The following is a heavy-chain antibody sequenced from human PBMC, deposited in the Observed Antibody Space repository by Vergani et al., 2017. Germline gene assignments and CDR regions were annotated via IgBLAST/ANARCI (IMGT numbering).Heavy chain of an antibody. J-gene: IGHJ3*02. CDR3: ARGLRLDYYDSTRLIDI. D-gene: IGHD3-22*01. Sequence: QVQLVESGGGVVQPGRSLRLSCAASGFTFSSYGMHWVRQAPGKGLEWVAVIWYDGSNKYYADSVKGRFTISRDNSKNTLYLQMNSLRAEDTAVYYCARGLRLDYYDSTRLIDIWGQGTMVTVSS. CDR1: GFTFSSYG. CDR2: IWYDGSNK. V-gene: IGHV3-33*01.